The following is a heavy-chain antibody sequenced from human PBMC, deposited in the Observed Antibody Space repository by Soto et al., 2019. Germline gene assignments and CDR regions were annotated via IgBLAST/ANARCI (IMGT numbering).Heavy chain of an antibody. CDR2: VFYTGFT. D-gene: IGHD1-20*01. CDR3: ATSQKGYNWNYFDH. V-gene: IGHV4-39*01. CDR1: GGSISGSYYY. J-gene: IGHJ4*02. Sequence: LSLTCAVSGGSISGSYYYWAWLRQSPGKGPEWIGSVFYTGFTSYNPSLESRVSVSVDTSKSQFSLKLSAVTAADTAVYYCATSQKGYNWNYFDHWGQGALVTVSS.